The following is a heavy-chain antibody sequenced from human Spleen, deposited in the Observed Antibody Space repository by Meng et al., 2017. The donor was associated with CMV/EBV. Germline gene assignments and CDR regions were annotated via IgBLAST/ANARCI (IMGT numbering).Heavy chain of an antibody. J-gene: IGHJ5*02. CDR3: AREPDFGEGFDP. V-gene: IGHV3-53*01. CDR2: IFSDGST. Sequence: LSCAASGFTVGSNYMSWVRQAPGKGLEWVSVIFSDGSTYYADSAKGRFTISRDNYRNAVYLQMNSLRAEDTAAYYCAREPDFGEGFDPWGQGTLVTVSS. CDR1: GFTVGSNY. D-gene: IGHD3-10*01.